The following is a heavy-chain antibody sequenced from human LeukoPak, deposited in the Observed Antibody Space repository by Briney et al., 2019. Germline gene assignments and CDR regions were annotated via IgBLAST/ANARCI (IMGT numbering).Heavy chain of an antibody. V-gene: IGHV1-2*02. J-gene: IGHJ3*02. CDR1: GYTFTGFY. Sequence: ASVKVSCKASGYTFTGFYIHWVRQAPGQGLEWMGWINPNSGGTKYAQRFQGRVTMTRDTSISTAYMELSSLRSEDTAVYYCARDLRIVVALDDAFDIWGQGTMVTVSS. D-gene: IGHD3-22*01. CDR2: INPNSGGT. CDR3: ARDLRIVVALDDAFDI.